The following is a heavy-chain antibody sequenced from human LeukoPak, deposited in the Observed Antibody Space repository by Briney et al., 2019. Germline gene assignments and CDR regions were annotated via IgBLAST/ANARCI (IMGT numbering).Heavy chain of an antibody. CDR3: ARGGYYDFWSGFHQSYGFDI. J-gene: IGHJ3*02. CDR2: INPSDGST. CDR1: GYTFTSYH. D-gene: IGHD3-3*01. V-gene: IGHV1-46*01. Sequence: GASVKVSCKASGYTFTSYHIHWVRQAPGQGLEWMGIINPSDGSTSYAQKFQGRVTMTRDTSASTVYMELSSLRSEDTAVYYCARGGYYDFWSGFHQSYGFDIWGQGTMVTVSS.